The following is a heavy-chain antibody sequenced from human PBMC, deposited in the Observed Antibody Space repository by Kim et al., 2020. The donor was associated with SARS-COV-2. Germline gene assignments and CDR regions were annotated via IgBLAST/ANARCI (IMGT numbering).Heavy chain of an antibody. CDR2: T. D-gene: IGHD1-7*01. J-gene: IGHJ4*02. Sequence: TECAASVKGRFANSRYDSKSNAYLQMNSLKTEDTAVYYCTRGITGTNTDYWGQGTLVTVSS. CDR3: TRGITGTNTDY. V-gene: IGHV3-49*02.